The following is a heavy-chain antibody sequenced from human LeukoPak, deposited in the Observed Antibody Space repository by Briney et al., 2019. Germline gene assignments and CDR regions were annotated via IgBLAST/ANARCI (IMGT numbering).Heavy chain of an antibody. V-gene: IGHV4-38-2*02. D-gene: IGHD1-26*01. CDR1: GYSITTNYY. J-gene: IGHJ6*03. CDR3: VTPRSWELSDMAV. CDR2: VYHNGET. Sequence: SETLSLTCTVSGYSITTNYYWAWIRQSPGTGLEWIGSVYHNGETYYTPSLKSRVIISVDTSKNEFSLRLTSVTAADTAVYYCVTPRSWELSDMAVWGKGTTVIVSS.